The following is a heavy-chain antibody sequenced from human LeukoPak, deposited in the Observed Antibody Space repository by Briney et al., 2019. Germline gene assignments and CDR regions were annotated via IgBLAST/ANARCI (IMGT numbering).Heavy chain of an antibody. V-gene: IGHV4-59*01. CDR1: GGSISSYY. J-gene: IGHJ2*01. CDR2: IYYSGST. D-gene: IGHD3-3*01. CDR3: AREYYDFTWYFDL. Sequence: SETLSLTCTVSGGSISSYYWSWIRQPPGKGLEWIGYIYYSGSTNYNPSLKSRVTISVDTSKNQFSLKLSSVTAADTAVYYCAREYYDFTWYFDLWGRGTLVTVSS.